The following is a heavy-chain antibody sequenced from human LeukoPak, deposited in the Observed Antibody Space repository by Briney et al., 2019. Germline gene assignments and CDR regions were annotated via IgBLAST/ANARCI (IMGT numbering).Heavy chain of an antibody. CDR3: AKDLVLRYFDWLLGYYFDY. Sequence: GGSLRLSCAASGFTFSSYAMSWVRPAPGQGLEWVSAISGSGGSTYYADSVKGRFTISRDNSKNTLYLQMNSLRAEDTAVYYCAKDLVLRYFDWLLGYYFDYWGQGTLVTVSS. V-gene: IGHV3-23*01. D-gene: IGHD3-9*01. CDR2: ISGSGGST. J-gene: IGHJ4*02. CDR1: GFTFSSYA.